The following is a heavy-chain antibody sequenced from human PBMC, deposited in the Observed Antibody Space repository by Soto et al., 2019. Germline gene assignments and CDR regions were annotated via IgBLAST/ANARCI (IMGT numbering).Heavy chain of an antibody. J-gene: IGHJ4*02. Sequence: PGGSLRLSCAASGFTFSSHAMSWVRQAPGKGLEWVSLISHSGGSTNYADSVKGRFTISRDNSENTLYLLMNSLRVEDTAVYYCARDQRTYIGYDSAFDYWGQGTLVTVSS. D-gene: IGHD5-12*01. CDR2: ISHSGGST. CDR1: GFTFSSHA. V-gene: IGHV3-23*01. CDR3: ARDQRTYIGYDSAFDY.